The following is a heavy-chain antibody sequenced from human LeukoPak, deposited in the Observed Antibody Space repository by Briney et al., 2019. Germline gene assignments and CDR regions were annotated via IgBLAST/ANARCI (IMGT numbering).Heavy chain of an antibody. J-gene: IGHJ4*02. CDR3: AGRVTGYSSGYVY. CDR1: GFTFGKYW. Sequence: GGSLRLSCVASGFTFGKYWMSWVRQAPGKGLEWVANIKLDGSEKNYVDSVKGRFTISRDNTKNSLYLQMNSLRAEDTAVFYCAGRVTGYSSGYVYWGQGTLVTVSS. V-gene: IGHV3-7*03. CDR2: IKLDGSEK. D-gene: IGHD5-18*01.